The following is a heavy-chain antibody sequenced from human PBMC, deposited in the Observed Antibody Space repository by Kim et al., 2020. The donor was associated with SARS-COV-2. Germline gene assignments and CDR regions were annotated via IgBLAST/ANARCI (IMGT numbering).Heavy chain of an antibody. CDR1: GFTFGDYA. CDR3: AKDKYSSSSGVDY. V-gene: IGHV3-9*01. CDR2: ISWNSGRI. Sequence: GGSLRPSCAASGFTFGDYAMHWVRQAPGKGLEWVSGISWNSGRIGYADSVKGRFTISRDNAKNSLNLQMNSLRVEDTAFYYCAKDKYSSSSGVDYWGQGTLVTVSS. D-gene: IGHD6-6*01. J-gene: IGHJ4*02.